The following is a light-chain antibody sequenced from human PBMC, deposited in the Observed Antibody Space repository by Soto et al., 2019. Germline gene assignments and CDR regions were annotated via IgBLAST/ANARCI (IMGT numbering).Light chain of an antibody. V-gene: IGLV2-23*03. Sequence: QSALTQPASVSGSPGQSITISCTGTNSDVESYNLVSWFRQHPGEAPKLSVYEGTKRPSGVSNRFSGSKSGNPASLTISGLQAEDEANYYCCSYAGTATVFGTGTKVTVL. CDR2: EGT. CDR3: CSYAGTATV. CDR1: NSDVESYNL. J-gene: IGLJ1*01.